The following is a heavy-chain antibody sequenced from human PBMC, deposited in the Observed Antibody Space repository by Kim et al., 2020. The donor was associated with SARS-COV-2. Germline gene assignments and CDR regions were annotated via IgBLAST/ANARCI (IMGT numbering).Heavy chain of an antibody. Sequence: SETLSLTCAVYGGSFSGYYWSWIRQPPGKGLEWIGEINHSGSTNYNPSLKSRVTISVDTSKNQFSLKLSSVTAADTAVYYCARGLGPRYCSSTSCSNWFDPWGQGTLVTVSS. CDR3: ARGLGPRYCSSTSCSNWFDP. D-gene: IGHD2-2*01. CDR1: GGSFSGYY. V-gene: IGHV4-34*01. J-gene: IGHJ5*02. CDR2: INHSGST.